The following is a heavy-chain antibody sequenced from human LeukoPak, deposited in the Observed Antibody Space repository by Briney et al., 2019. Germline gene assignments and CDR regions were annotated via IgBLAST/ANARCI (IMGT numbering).Heavy chain of an antibody. Sequence: GGSLRLSCAASGFTFSNAWMTWVRQAPGKGLEWVAFIRYDGSNKYYADSVKGRFTISRDNSKNTLYLQMNSLRAEDTAVYYCAKDSGYSSGWYSFFDYWGQGTLVTVSS. CDR1: GFTFSNAW. V-gene: IGHV3-30*02. CDR3: AKDSGYSSGWYSFFDY. CDR2: IRYDGSNK. D-gene: IGHD6-19*01. J-gene: IGHJ4*02.